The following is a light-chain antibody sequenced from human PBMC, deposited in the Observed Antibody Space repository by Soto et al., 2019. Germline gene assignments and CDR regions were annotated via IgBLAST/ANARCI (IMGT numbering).Light chain of an antibody. J-gene: IGKJ1*01. Sequence: DIQMTQSPSTLSGSVGDRFTITCRASQTISNWLAWYQQKPGKAPKLLIYKASNLQTGVPSRFSGSGYGTEFTLTISSLQPDDVATYYCQQYSDHWTFGQGTKVDNK. CDR2: KAS. CDR3: QQYSDHWT. CDR1: QTISNW. V-gene: IGKV1-5*03.